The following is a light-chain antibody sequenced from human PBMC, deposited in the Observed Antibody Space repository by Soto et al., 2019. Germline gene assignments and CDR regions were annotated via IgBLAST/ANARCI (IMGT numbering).Light chain of an antibody. CDR3: TSYTSSSPLV. J-gene: IGLJ1*01. CDR1: SSDVGGYNY. CDR2: EVV. V-gene: IGLV2-14*01. Sequence: QSALTQPASVSGSPGQSITISCTGTSSDVGGYNYVSWYQHHPGKAPKLMIYEVVNRPSGVSYRFSGSKSGNTDSLTISGLQAEDEADYYCTSYTSSSPLVFGTGTKPTVL.